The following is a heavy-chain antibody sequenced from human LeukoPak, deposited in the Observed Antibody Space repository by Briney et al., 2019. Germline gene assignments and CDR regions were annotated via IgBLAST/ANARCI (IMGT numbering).Heavy chain of an antibody. J-gene: IGHJ4*02. CDR2: ISYDGSNK. V-gene: IGHV3-30*18. D-gene: IGHD6-19*01. Sequence: PGRSLRLSCAASGVTFSSYGMHWVRQAPGKGLEWVAVISYDGSNKYYADSVKGRFTISRDNSKNTLYLQMNSLRAEDTAVYYCAKTGTDYTYSSGWYGGDGSDYWGQGTLVTVSS. CDR1: GVTFSSYG. CDR3: AKTGTDYTYSSGWYGGDGSDY.